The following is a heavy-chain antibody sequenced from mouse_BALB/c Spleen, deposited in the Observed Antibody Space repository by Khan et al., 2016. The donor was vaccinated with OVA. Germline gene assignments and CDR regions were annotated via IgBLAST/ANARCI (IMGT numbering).Heavy chain of an antibody. V-gene: IGHV3-2*02. CDR1: GYSITSDYA. CDR3: ARVYGGDFDY. Sequence: EVELVESGPGLVKPSQSLSLTCTVTGYSITSDYAWNWIRQFPGNKLEWMGYISYSGNTNYNPSLKRRFSITRDTSKNQFFLQLNSVTTEDTATYYCARVYGGDFDYWGQGTTLTVSS. CDR2: ISYSGNT. D-gene: IGHD2-10*02. J-gene: IGHJ2*01.